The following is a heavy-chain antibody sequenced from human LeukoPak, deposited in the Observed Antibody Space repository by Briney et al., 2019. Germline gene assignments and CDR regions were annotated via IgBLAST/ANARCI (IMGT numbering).Heavy chain of an antibody. D-gene: IGHD7-27*01. CDR1: GDSLSSSRFS. J-gene: IGHJ5*02. Sequence: SQTLSLTCHVSGDSLSSSRFSWSWIRQPAGKGLEWIGRIYATGNTYYNPSLKSRVAMSVDAPRNQFTLTLTSVTAADTAIYYCARLKTGDVHKKTNKWFDPWGQGTLVTVSS. V-gene: IGHV4-61*02. CDR3: ARLKTGDVHKKTNKWFDP. CDR2: IYATGNT.